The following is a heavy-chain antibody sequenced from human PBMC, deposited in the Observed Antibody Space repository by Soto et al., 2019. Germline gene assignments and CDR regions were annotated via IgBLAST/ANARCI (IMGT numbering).Heavy chain of an antibody. D-gene: IGHD1-26*01. V-gene: IGHV3-48*01. CDR2: ISSSSSTI. CDR3: ARDLRRNSGSYFDY. J-gene: IGHJ4*02. CDR1: GFTFSSYS. Sequence: GGSLRLSCAASGFTFSSYSMNWVRQDPGKGLEWVSYISSSSSTIYYADYVKGRFTISRDNAKNSLYLQVSSLRAEDTAIYYCARDLRRNSGSYFDYWGQGT.